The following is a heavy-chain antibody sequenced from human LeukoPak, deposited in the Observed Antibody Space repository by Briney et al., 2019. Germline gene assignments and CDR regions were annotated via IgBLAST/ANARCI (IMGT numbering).Heavy chain of an antibody. CDR1: GFTFSSYE. Sequence: GGSLRLSCAASGFTFSSYEMNWVRQAPGKGLEWVSYISSSGNTIYYADSVKGRFTISRDNSKNTLYLQMSSLRAEDTAVYYCVKAALRYFDWSPDYWGQGTLVTVSS. J-gene: IGHJ4*02. V-gene: IGHV3-48*03. CDR2: ISSSGNTI. CDR3: VKAALRYFDWSPDY. D-gene: IGHD3-9*01.